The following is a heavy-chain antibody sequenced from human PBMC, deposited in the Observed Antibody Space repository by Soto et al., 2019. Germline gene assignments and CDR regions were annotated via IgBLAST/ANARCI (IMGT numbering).Heavy chain of an antibody. CDR1: GFTFSSYA. Sequence: QVQLVEPGGGVVQPGRSLRLSCAASGFTFSSYAMHWVRQAPGKGLEWVAVISYDGSNKYYADSVKGRFTISRDNSKNTLYLQMNSLRAEDTAVYYCARDPGWYQAFDIWGQGTMVTVSS. V-gene: IGHV3-30-3*01. CDR2: ISYDGSNK. J-gene: IGHJ3*02. D-gene: IGHD6-19*01. CDR3: ARDPGWYQAFDI.